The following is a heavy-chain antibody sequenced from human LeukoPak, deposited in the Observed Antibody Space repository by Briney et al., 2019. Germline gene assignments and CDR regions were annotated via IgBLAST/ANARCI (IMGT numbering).Heavy chain of an antibody. CDR3: ASGPGDSGSELDY. CDR1: GYTFTNYD. D-gene: IGHD1-26*01. V-gene: IGHV1-8*01. J-gene: IGHJ4*02. CDR2: MNPNSGNT. Sequence: ASVKVSCKASGYTFTNYDIYWVRQATGQGLEWMGWMNPNSGNTGYAQKFQGRVTMTRNTSISTAYMELSSLRSEDTAVYYCASGPGDSGSELDYWGQGTLVTVSS.